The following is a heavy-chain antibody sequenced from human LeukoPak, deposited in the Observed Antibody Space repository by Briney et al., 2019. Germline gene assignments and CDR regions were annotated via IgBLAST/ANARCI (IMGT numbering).Heavy chain of an antibody. J-gene: IGHJ4*02. CDR1: GFTFSSNG. D-gene: IGHD2-2*01. Sequence: GGSLRLSCAASGFTFSSNGMHWVRQAPGKGLEWVAFISYDGSTKYYADSVRGRFPISRDNSKNTLYLQMNSLRAEDTTVYYCAKDLSTKWSLDYWGQGTLVTVSS. CDR2: ISYDGSTK. V-gene: IGHV3-30*18. CDR3: AKDLSTKWSLDY.